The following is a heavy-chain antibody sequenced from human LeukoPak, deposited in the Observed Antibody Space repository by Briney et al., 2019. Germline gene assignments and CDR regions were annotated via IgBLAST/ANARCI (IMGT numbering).Heavy chain of an antibody. Sequence: GGSLRLSCAASGFTFSSYAMSWVRQAPGKGLEWVAVISYDGSNKYYADSVKGRFTISRDNSKNTLYLQMNSLRAEDTAVYYCAKDGEGYCSSTSCFEFDYWGQGTLVTVSS. J-gene: IGHJ4*02. CDR2: ISYDGSNK. D-gene: IGHD2-2*01. CDR1: GFTFSSYA. V-gene: IGHV3-30-3*01. CDR3: AKDGEGYCSSTSCFEFDY.